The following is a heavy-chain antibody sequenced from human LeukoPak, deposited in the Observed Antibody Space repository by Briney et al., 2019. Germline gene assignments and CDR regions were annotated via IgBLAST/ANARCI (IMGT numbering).Heavy chain of an antibody. J-gene: IGHJ5*02. CDR3: ARHSGSGSLSRPFDP. CDR2: VYYTGST. CDR1: GASVTSGGFY. V-gene: IGHV4-39*01. D-gene: IGHD3-10*01. Sequence: SETLSLTCSVSGASVTSGGFYWGWLRQPPGKEPEWIATVYYTGSTYYNPSLKSRVTMSIDTSKNQFSLRLTTVTATDKAVYHCARHSGSGSLSRPFDPWGQGTLVTVSS.